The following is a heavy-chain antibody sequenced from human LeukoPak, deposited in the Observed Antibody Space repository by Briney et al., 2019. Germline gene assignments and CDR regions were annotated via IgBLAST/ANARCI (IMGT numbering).Heavy chain of an antibody. CDR3: ARFTAAGPVYYFDY. D-gene: IGHD6-13*01. Sequence: SETLSLTCTVSGGSISSGSYYWNWIRQPAGKGLEWIGRIYTSGRTNYNPSLKSRVTISVDTSKNQFSLKLSSVTAADTAVYYCARFTAAGPVYYFDYWGQGTLVTVSS. CDR1: GGSISSGSYY. V-gene: IGHV4-61*02. J-gene: IGHJ4*02. CDR2: IYTSGRT.